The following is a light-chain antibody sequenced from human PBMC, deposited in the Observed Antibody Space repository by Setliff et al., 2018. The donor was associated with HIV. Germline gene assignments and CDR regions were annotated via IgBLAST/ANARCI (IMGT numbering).Light chain of an antibody. CDR1: SSDVGGYNY. CDR2: DVS. J-gene: IGLJ1*01. V-gene: IGLV2-11*01. CDR3: CSYAGSFYV. Sequence: QSALTQPRSVSGSPGQSVTISCTGTSSDVGGYNYVSWYHQHPGKAPKPMIYDVSQRPSGVPDRFSGSKSGNTASLTISGLQAEDEADYYCCSYAGSFYVFGTGTKVTVL.